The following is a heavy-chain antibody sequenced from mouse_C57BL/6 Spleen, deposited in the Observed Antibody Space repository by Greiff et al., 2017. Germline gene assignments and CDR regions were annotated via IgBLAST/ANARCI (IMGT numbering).Heavy chain of an antibody. CDR1: GYTFTSYW. D-gene: IGHD2-4*01. CDR2: IDPSDSYT. V-gene: IGHV1-69*01. CDR3: AIYYDYDGFAD. J-gene: IGHJ3*01. Sequence: VQLQQPGAELVMPGASVKLSCKASGYTFTSYWMHWVKQRPGQGLEWIGEIDPSDSYTNYNQKFKGKSTLTVDKSSSTAYMQLSSLTSEDSAVYYCAIYYDYDGFADWGQGTLVTVSA.